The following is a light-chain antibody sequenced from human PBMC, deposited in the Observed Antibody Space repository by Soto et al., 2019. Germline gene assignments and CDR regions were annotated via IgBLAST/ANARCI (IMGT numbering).Light chain of an antibody. J-gene: IGKJ4*01. V-gene: IGKV3-20*01. CDR3: QQFSSYPLT. Sequence: DTVLTQSPGTLSLSPGERATLSCRASQSVGTYLAWYQQKPGQAPRLLIYGASSRATGIPDRFSGSGSGTDFTLTISRLEPEDFAVYYCQQFSSYPLTFGGGTKVDI. CDR2: GAS. CDR1: QSVGTY.